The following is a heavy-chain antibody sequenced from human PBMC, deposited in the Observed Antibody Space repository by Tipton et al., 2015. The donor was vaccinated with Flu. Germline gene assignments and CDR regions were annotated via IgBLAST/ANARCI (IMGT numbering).Heavy chain of an antibody. V-gene: IGHV3-23*01. D-gene: IGHD6-19*01. Sequence: GSLRLSCAASGFAFSRYAMSWVRQAPGKGLEWVASLSGGGSTTFFADSVKGRFTIFRDFSKNTLYLQMNSLRADDTAVYYCAKVIPELVAGLDQWGQGTLVTVSS. CDR3: AKVIPELVAGLDQ. CDR1: GFAFSRYA. J-gene: IGHJ4*02. CDR2: LSGGGSTT.